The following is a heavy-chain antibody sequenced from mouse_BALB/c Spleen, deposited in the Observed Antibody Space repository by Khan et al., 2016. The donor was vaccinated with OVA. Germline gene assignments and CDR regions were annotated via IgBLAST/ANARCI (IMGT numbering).Heavy chain of an antibody. D-gene: IGHD1-1*01. CDR3: ARLAYYYNSEGFAY. Sequence: EVELVESGGDLVKPGGSLKLSYAASGFTFSTYGMSWVRQTPDKRLEWVATISSGGSYTYYPDNVKGRFTISRDNAKNTLYLQMSSLKSEDTAMYYVARLAYYYNSEGFAYWGQGTLVTVSA. CDR2: ISSGGSYT. J-gene: IGHJ3*01. CDR1: GFTFSTYG. V-gene: IGHV5-6*01.